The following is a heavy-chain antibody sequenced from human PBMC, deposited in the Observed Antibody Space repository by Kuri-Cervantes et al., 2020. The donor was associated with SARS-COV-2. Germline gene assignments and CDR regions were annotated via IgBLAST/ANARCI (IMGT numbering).Heavy chain of an antibody. D-gene: IGHD6-19*01. J-gene: IGHJ4*02. CDR2: ISSSSSYI. V-gene: IGHV3-21*01. Sequence: GGSLRLSCTASGFTFGDYAMSWVRQAPGKGLEWVSSISSSSSYIHYADSVKGRFTISRDNAKNSLYLQMNSLRAEDTAVYYCARDGGEQWLVHWEFDYWGQGTLVTVSS. CDR3: ARDGGEQWLVHWEFDY. CDR1: GFTFGDYA.